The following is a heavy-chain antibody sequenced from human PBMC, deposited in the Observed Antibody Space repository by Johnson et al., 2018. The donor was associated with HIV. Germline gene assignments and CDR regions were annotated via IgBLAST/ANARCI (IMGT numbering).Heavy chain of an antibody. J-gene: IGHJ3*02. CDR2: IKQGGSEK. Sequence: VQLVESGGGLVQPGGSLRLSCASSGFTVSSNYMSWVRQAPGQGLEWVANIKQGGSEKYFVDSLKGRFIISRDNAKNSLYLQMNSLRAEDTAVYYCATLNGHAFDIWGQGTMVTVSS. CDR3: ATLNGHAFDI. CDR1: GFTVSSNY. V-gene: IGHV3-7*05.